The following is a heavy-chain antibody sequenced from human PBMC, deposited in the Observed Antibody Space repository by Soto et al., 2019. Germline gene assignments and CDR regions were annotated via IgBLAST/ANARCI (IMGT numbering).Heavy chain of an antibody. Sequence: EVQLLESGGGLIQPGGSLRLSCAASGFTFSNYAMSWVRQSPGQGLEWVSTISGSGVTTYYADSVKGRFTCSRDNSENTMYLQMNNLRAEDTDLYYCAKILDADGLDYWGQGTLVTVSS. V-gene: IGHV3-23*01. CDR1: GFTFSNYA. D-gene: IGHD1-26*01. CDR2: ISGSGVTT. CDR3: AKILDADGLDY. J-gene: IGHJ4*02.